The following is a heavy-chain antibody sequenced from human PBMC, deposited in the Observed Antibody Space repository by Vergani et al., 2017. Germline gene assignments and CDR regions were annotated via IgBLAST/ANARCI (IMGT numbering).Heavy chain of an antibody. Sequence: VQLLESGGGLVQPGGSLRLSCAASGFTFSSYAISWVRQAPGQGLEWMGGIIPIFGTANYAQKFQGRVTITADESTSTAYMELSSLRSEDTAVYYCARGRWSSSSGYRFDYWGQGTLVTVSS. CDR2: IIPIFGTA. CDR1: GFTFSSYA. CDR3: ARGRWSSSSGYRFDY. D-gene: IGHD6-6*01. J-gene: IGHJ4*02. V-gene: IGHV1-69*01.